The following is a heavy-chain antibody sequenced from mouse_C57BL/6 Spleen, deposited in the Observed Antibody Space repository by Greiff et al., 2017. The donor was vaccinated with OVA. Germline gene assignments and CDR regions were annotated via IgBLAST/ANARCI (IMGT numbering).Heavy chain of an antibody. V-gene: IGHV1-42*01. CDR1: GYSFTGYY. CDR2: INPSTGGT. CDR3: ARGGYVPFDY. Sequence: VQLQQSGPELVKPGASVKISCKASGYSFTGYYMNWVKQSPEKSLEWIGEINPSTGGTTYNQKFKAKATLTVDKSSSTANMQLKSLKSEDSAVYYCARGGYVPFDYWGQGTTLTVSS. J-gene: IGHJ2*01. D-gene: IGHD3-1*01.